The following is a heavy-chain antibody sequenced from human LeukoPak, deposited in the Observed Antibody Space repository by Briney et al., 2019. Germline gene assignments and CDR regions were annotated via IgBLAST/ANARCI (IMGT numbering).Heavy chain of an antibody. Sequence: PGRSLRLSCVGSGLSVRDSEMNWVRQAPGKGLEWVAHIRADGTTKWYADSVRGRFNIARDNARNSLFLQMNSLRADDSATYYCSRRFRDWGQGILVTVSS. D-gene: IGHD5-24*01. CDR2: IRADGTTK. CDR1: GLSVRDSE. CDR3: SRRFRD. V-gene: IGHV3-48*03. J-gene: IGHJ4*02.